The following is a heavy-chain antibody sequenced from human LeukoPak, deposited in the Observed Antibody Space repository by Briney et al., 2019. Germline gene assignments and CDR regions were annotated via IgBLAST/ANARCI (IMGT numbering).Heavy chain of an antibody. D-gene: IGHD6-13*01. CDR1: GGSFSGYY. J-gene: IGHJ5*02. V-gene: IGHV4-34*01. CDR2: INHSGST. CDR3: ARGQYSSSWFYWFDP. Sequence: SETLSLTCAVYGGSFSGYYWRWIRQPPGKGLEWIGEINHSGSTNYNPSLKSRVTISVDTSKNQFSLKLSSVTAADTAVYYCARGQYSSSWFYWFDPWGQGTLVTVSS.